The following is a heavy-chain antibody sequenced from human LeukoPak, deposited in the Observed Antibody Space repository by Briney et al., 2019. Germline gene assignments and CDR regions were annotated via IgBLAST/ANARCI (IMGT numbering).Heavy chain of an antibody. CDR1: GFTFSTYW. CDR2: IKQDGSET. V-gene: IGHV3-7*01. J-gene: IGHJ4*02. CDR3: ARADPIDY. Sequence: PGGSLRLSCAASGFTFSTYWMSWVRQTPGVGLEWVANIKQDGSETDYADSVKGRFTISRDNAKNSLYLQMNSLRAEDTAVYYCARADPIDYWGQGTLVTVSS.